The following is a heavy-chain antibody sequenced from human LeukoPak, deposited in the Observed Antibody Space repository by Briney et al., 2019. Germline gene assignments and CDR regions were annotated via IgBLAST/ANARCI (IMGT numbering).Heavy chain of an antibody. J-gene: IGHJ3*02. V-gene: IGHV3-23*01. CDR1: GFTFSSYA. D-gene: IGHD2-2*01. CDR3: AKPLIVVVPAAIPDAFDI. CDR2: ISGSGGST. Sequence: PGGSLRLSCAASGFTFSSYAMSWVRQAPGKGLEWVSAISGSGGSTYYADSVKGRFTISRDNSKDTLYLQMNSLRAEDTAVYYCAKPLIVVVPAAIPDAFDIWGQGTMVTVSS.